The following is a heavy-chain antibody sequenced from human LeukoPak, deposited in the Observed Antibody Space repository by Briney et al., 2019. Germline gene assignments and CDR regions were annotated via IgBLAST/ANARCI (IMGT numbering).Heavy chain of an antibody. Sequence: ASLKVSCKASGYTFTDYYIHWVRQAPGQGLEWMGWINPDSGDTNNAHKFQGRVTMTRNTSISTAYMELSRLRSDDTAVYYCARSAGAMIVVVRGFAFDIWGQGTMVTVSS. J-gene: IGHJ3*02. CDR2: INPDSGDT. CDR1: GYTFTDYY. V-gene: IGHV1-2*07. D-gene: IGHD3-22*01. CDR3: ARSAGAMIVVVRGFAFDI.